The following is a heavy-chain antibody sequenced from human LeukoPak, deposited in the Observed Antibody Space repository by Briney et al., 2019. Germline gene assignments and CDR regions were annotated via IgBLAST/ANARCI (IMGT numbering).Heavy chain of an antibody. CDR1: GFTFSSYG. CDR2: IRYDGSNK. J-gene: IGHJ1*01. D-gene: IGHD6-13*01. V-gene: IGHV3-30*02. Sequence: GGSLRLSCATSGFTFSSYGMHWVRQAPGKGLEWVAFIRYDGSNKYYADSVKGRFTISRDNAKNSLYLQMNSLSAEDTAVYYCTTPAAGPRAEYSLHWGQGTLVTVSS. CDR3: TTPAAGPRAEYSLH.